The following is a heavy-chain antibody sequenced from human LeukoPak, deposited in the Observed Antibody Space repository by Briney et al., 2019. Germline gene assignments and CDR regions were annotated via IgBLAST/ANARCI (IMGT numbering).Heavy chain of an antibody. Sequence: ASVKVSCKASRYTFANYDINWVRQATGQGLEWMGWMNSNNGDTAYAQEFQGRVTMTRNTSISTAYMELSSLRSDDTAVYYCARSGSGSSEPVFDYWGQGTLVTVSS. J-gene: IGHJ4*02. D-gene: IGHD1-26*01. CDR1: RYTFANYD. CDR3: ARSGSGSSEPVFDY. V-gene: IGHV1-8*01. CDR2: MNSNNGDT.